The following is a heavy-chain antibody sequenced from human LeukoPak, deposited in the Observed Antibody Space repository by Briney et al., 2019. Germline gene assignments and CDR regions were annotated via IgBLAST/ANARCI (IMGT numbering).Heavy chain of an antibody. Sequence: GSSLRLSCAASGFTFSRSVMHWVRQAPGKGLEWVALTSYDGNNKFYADSVKGRFTISRDNSRNTLYLQMNSLRGEDAAVYSCARGGIPTGPYYYFYYMDVWGKGTAVTVSS. D-gene: IGHD3-10*01. CDR2: TSYDGNNK. V-gene: IGHV3-30*01. CDR1: GFTFSRSV. CDR3: ARGGIPTGPYYYFYYMDV. J-gene: IGHJ6*03.